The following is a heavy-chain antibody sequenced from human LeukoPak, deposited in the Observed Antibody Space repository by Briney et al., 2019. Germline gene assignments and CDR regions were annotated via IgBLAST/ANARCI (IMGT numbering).Heavy chain of an antibody. D-gene: IGHD1-26*01. CDR2: IYHSGST. Sequence: SETLSLTCAVSGGALSGYYWGWIRQPPGKGLEWIGSIYHSGSTYYNPSLKSRVTISVDTSKNQFSLKLSSVTAADTAVYYCARDPRVGATTSLSYWGQGTLVTVSS. CDR1: GGALSGYY. V-gene: IGHV4-38-2*02. CDR3: ARDPRVGATTSLSY. J-gene: IGHJ4*02.